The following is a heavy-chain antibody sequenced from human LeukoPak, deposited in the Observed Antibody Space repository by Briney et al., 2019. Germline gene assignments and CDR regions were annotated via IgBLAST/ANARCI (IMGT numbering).Heavy chain of an antibody. CDR1: GFTFSDYY. J-gene: IGHJ4*02. CDR2: ISSSGSTI. D-gene: IGHD2-2*01. CDR3: ARVDCSSTSCYEFDY. Sequence: GGSLRLSCAASGFTFSDYYMSWIRQAPGKGLEWVSYISSSGSTIYYADSVKGRFTISRDNAKNSLYLQMNSLRAEDTAVYYCARVDCSSTSCYEFDYWGQGTLVTVSS. V-gene: IGHV3-11*04.